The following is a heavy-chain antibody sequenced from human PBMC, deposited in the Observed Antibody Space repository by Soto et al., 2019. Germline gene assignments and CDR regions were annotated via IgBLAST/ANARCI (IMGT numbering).Heavy chain of an antibody. Sequence: EVHLLESGGGLVQPGGSLRLSCAVSGFTFNSYAMYWVRQAPDKGLEWVSAISGSGDNTYYGDSVKGRFAISRDNSKNTLYLQMNSLRAEDTALYYCAKACFASWTYRGNGFDSWGQGTLVTVSS. V-gene: IGHV3-23*01. CDR1: GFTFNSYA. J-gene: IGHJ5*01. D-gene: IGHD3-16*01. CDR3: AKACFASWTYRGNGFDS. CDR2: ISGSGDNT.